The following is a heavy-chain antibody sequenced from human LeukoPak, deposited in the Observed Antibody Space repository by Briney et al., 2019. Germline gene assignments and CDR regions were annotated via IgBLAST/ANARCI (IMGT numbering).Heavy chain of an antibody. CDR2: INWNGGST. J-gene: IGHJ4*02. V-gene: IGHV3-20*04. CDR3: ATDRYYDSSGYYYQSRTLFDY. CDR1: GFTFDDYG. D-gene: IGHD3-22*01. Sequence: PRGCLRLSCAASGFTFDDYGMSRVRQDPRKGLEWVSGINWNGGSTGYADSVKGRFTISRDNAKNSLYLQMNSLRAENTALYYCATDRYYDSSGYYYQSRTLFDYWGQGTLVTVSS.